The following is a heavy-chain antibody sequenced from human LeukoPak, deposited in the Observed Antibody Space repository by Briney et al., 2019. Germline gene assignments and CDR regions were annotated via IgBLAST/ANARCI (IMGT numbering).Heavy chain of an antibody. CDR1: GDSISSGNYY. CDR3: AGGSAVGAWLDS. J-gene: IGHJ5*01. Sequence: SETLSLTCTLSGDSISSGNYYWSWIRQPPGKGLEWIGVMTNSGHTDSTPSLQSRVTISLDTSKNQFSLKLSSVTAADTPVYACAGGSAVGAWLDSWGRGTLVTASS. CDR2: MTNSGHT. D-gene: IGHD2-8*02. V-gene: IGHV4-61*02.